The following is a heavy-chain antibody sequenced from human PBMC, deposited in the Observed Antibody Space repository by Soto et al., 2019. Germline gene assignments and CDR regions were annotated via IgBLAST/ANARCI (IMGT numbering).Heavy chain of an antibody. CDR2: INAGNGNT. CDR1: GETFTSYA. V-gene: IGHV1-3*01. D-gene: IGHD2-8*01. CDR3: ARGQYCTNGVCYHYFDY. Sequence: GASVKLTWKASGETFTSYARHWVHQATGQRLEWMGWINAGNGNTKYSQKFQGRVTITADESTSTGYMELSSLRSDDTAVYYCARGQYCTNGVCYHYFDYWGQGSLVTVSS. J-gene: IGHJ4*02.